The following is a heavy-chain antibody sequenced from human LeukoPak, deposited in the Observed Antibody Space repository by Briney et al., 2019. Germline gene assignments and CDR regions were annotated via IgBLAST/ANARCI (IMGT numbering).Heavy chain of an antibody. CDR2: VYYSGTT. Sequence: SETLSLTCTVSGGSISSTTYYWGWIRQPSGMGLEWIGSVYYSGTTYQNPSLKSRVTISVDTSKNQFSLNLNSVTAAETAVYYCARGRIQISLHVFDVWGRGTMVTVSS. D-gene: IGHD5-18*01. V-gene: IGHV4-39*01. CDR3: ARGRIQISLHVFDV. J-gene: IGHJ3*01. CDR1: GGSISSTTYY.